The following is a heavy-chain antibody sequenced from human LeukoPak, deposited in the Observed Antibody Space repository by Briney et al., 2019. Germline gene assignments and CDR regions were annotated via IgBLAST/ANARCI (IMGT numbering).Heavy chain of an antibody. CDR1: GFTFSSYA. CDR3: AREVSPTTPGIASRYYYYYGMDV. V-gene: IGHV3-30-3*01. Sequence: GRSLRLSCAASGFTFSSYAMHWVRQAPGKGLEWVAVISYDGSNKYYADSVKGRFTIPRDNSKNTLYLQMNSLRAEDTAVYYCAREVSPTTPGIASRYYYYYGMDVWGQGTTVTVSS. J-gene: IGHJ6*02. D-gene: IGHD6-13*01. CDR2: ISYDGSNK.